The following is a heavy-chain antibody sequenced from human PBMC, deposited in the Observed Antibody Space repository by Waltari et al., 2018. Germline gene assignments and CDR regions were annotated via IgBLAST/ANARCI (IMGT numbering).Heavy chain of an antibody. CDR1: GFTVRSHW. Sequence: EVQLVESGGGVVQPGGSLRLSCAASGFTVRSHWMHWAGQVRVKGLVWVSRSNSDGSSTSYADSVKGRFTISRDNAKNTLYLQMNSLRAEDTAVYYCRTGIVGATGFDPWGQGTLVTVSS. CDR2: SNSDGSST. CDR3: RTGIVGATGFDP. D-gene: IGHD1-26*01. J-gene: IGHJ5*02. V-gene: IGHV3-74*01.